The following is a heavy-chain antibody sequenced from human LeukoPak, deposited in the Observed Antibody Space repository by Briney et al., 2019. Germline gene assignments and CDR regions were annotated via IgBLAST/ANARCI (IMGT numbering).Heavy chain of an antibody. D-gene: IGHD5-12*01. CDR3: ARVSSGYDPLTLYYYYYMDV. J-gene: IGHJ6*03. V-gene: IGHV4-59*01. CDR1: GGSISSYY. Sequence: PSETLSLTCTVSGGSISSYYWSWIRQPPGKGLEWIGYIYYSGSTNYNPSLKSRVTISVDTSKNQFSLKLSSVTAADTAVYYCARVSSGYDPLTLYYYYYMDVWGKGTTVTISS. CDR2: IYYSGST.